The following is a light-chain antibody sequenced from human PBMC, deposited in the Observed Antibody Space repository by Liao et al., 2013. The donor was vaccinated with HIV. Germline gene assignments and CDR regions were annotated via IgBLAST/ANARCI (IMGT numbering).Light chain of an antibody. J-gene: IGLJ2*01. Sequence: SNVLTQPPSVSVAPGQTARITCGGDNIGDKSVHWYQQRPGQAPVLLIYYDNDRPSGTPERFSGSTSGNTATLTISRVEAGDEADYYCQVWDSSTGVVFGGGTKLTV. V-gene: IGLV3-21*01. CDR2: YDN. CDR3: QVWDSSTGVV. CDR1: NIGDKS.